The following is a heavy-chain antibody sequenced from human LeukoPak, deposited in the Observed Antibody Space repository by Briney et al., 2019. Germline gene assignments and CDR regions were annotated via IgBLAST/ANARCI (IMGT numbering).Heavy chain of an antibody. Sequence: GASVKVSLQSSGYTFPSYDINWVRQATGQGLEWMGWMNTNSGNTGYAQKFQGRVSMTRNTSISTAYMELSSLKSEDTAVYYCARGGGYSYGSLDYWAQGTPVTVSS. J-gene: IGHJ4*02. CDR2: MNTNSGNT. CDR3: ARGGGYSYGSLDY. V-gene: IGHV1-8*01. CDR1: GYTFPSYD. D-gene: IGHD5-18*01.